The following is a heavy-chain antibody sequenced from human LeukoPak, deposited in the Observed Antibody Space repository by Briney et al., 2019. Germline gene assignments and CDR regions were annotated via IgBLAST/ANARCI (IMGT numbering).Heavy chain of an antibody. Sequence: SETLSRTCSVSGDSVTNSLVSWGCIRQPPGKGLEWVGNVYYSGSTASNPSLRSRVTMSVDTSKNQFALKMTSVTTADTAVYYCVRLRKVRYFDYMFDFWGQGTLVTVSS. V-gene: IGHV4-39*01. CDR1: GDSVTNSLVS. J-gene: IGHJ4*02. CDR3: VRLRKVRYFDYMFDF. D-gene: IGHD3-9*01. CDR2: VYYSGST.